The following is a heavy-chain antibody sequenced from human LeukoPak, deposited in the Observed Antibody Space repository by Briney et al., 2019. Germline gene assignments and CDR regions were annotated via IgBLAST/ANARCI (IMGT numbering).Heavy chain of an antibody. D-gene: IGHD2-21*01. J-gene: IGHJ3*02. CDR3: ARDYMWAIDI. Sequence: GGSLRLSCAASGFTVSSNDMSWVRQAPGKGLEWFSYISSDGGAIYYADSVKGRFTISRDNARNSLYLQMNSLRAEDTAVYYCARDYMWAIDIWGQGTMVTVPS. CDR2: ISSDGGAI. V-gene: IGHV3-48*03. CDR1: GFTVSSND.